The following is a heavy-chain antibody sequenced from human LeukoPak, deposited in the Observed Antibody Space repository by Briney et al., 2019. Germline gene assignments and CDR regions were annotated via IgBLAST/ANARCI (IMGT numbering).Heavy chain of an antibody. D-gene: IGHD3-9*01. V-gene: IGHV4-34*01. Sequence: NPSETLSLTCAVYGGSFSGYYWSWIRQPPGKGLEWIGEINHSGSTNYNPSLKSRVTISVDPSKNQFSLKLSSVTAADTAVYYCARFHDILTGSDTPGRAFDIWGQGTMVTVSP. CDR3: ARFHDILTGSDTPGRAFDI. CDR1: GGSFSGYY. J-gene: IGHJ3*02. CDR2: INHSGST.